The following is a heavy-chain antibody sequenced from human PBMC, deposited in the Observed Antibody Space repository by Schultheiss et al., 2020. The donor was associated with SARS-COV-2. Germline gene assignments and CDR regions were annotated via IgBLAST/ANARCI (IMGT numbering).Heavy chain of an antibody. J-gene: IGHJ4*02. CDR3: ASGGLLWFGELLYVLGY. Sequence: ASVKVSCKASGYTFTGYYMHWVRQAPGQGLEWMGWINPNSGGTNYAQKFQGRVTMTRDTSISTAYMELSRLRSDDTAVYYCASGGLLWFGELLYVLGYWGQGALGTVSS. CDR2: INPNSGGT. CDR1: GYTFTGYY. D-gene: IGHD3-10*01. V-gene: IGHV1-2*02.